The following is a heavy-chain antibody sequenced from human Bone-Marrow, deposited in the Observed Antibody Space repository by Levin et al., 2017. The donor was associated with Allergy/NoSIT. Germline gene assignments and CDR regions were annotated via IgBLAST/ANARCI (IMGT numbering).Heavy chain of an antibody. CDR1: GYTFTAHY. J-gene: IGHJ6*01. Sequence: PVASVKVSCEPSGYTFTAHYIHWVRQAPGQGLEWLGWMNPNSGGTNYAQKFRGRVTMTRDTSISTAYMELSSLKSDDTAVYYCARGQGSSMDVWGQGTTVTVSP. CDR2: MNPNSGGT. V-gene: IGHV1-2*02. CDR3: ARGQGSSMDV.